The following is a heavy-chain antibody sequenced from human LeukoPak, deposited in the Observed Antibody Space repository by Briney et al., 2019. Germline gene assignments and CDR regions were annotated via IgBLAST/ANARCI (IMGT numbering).Heavy chain of an antibody. J-gene: IGHJ6*03. CDR1: GFTFSSYS. CDR3: AREGAVNYYYYYMDV. D-gene: IGHD3-16*01. V-gene: IGHV3-21*01. CDR2: ISSSSYI. Sequence: GGSLRLSCAASGFTFSSYSMNWVRQAPGKGLEWVSSISSSSYIYYADSVKGRFTISRDNAKNSLYLQMNSLRAEDTAVYYCAREGAVNYYYYYMDVWGKGTTVTVSS.